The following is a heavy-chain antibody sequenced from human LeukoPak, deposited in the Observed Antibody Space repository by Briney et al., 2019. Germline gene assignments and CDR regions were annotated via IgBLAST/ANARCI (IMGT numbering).Heavy chain of an antibody. J-gene: IGHJ4*02. V-gene: IGHV4-38-2*02. CDR3: ARKGRGPYGSVNGYFDY. CDR2: IYHTGTT. D-gene: IGHD3-10*01. Sequence: SETLSLTCTVSGNSISSGYYWGWIRQPPGRGLEWIGIIYHTGTTYYNSSLKSRVTISVDTSKNQFSLKLNFVTAADTAVYYCARKGRGPYGSVNGYFDYWGQGTLVTVSS. CDR1: GNSISSGYY.